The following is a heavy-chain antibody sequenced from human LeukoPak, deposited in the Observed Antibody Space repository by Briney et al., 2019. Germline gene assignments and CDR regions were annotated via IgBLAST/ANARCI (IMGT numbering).Heavy chain of an antibody. J-gene: IGHJ4*02. CDR2: ISYDGSNK. V-gene: IGHV3-30-3*01. D-gene: IGHD1-26*01. CDR1: GFTFSSYA. Sequence: GGSLRLSCAASGFTFSSYAMHWVRQAPGKGLEWVAVISYDGSNKYYADSVKGRFTISRDNSKNTLYLQMNSLRAEDTAVYYCAKAFYSGSYSDFDYWGQGTLVTVSS. CDR3: AKAFYSGSYSDFDY.